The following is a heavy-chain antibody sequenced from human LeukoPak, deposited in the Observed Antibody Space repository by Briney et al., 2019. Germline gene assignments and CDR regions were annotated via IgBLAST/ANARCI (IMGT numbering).Heavy chain of an antibody. V-gene: IGHV3-13*01. CDR1: GFTLGSHD. CDR3: VREARGYHDTDFDY. CDR2: VSSGFHA. J-gene: IGHJ4*02. D-gene: IGHD5-18*01. Sequence: GGSLRLSCTASGFTLGSHDMRWVRQSPGQGLEWVAAVSSGFHAFFADSVQGRFTVSREDARNTLYLKMNSLRAGDTAVYYCVREARGYHDTDFDYWGQGTLVTVSS.